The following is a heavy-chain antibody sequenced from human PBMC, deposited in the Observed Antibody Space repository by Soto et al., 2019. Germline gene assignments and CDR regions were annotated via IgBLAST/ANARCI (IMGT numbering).Heavy chain of an antibody. CDR3: ARDLYYDSSGYYLPYDY. D-gene: IGHD3-22*01. J-gene: IGHJ4*02. CDR2: ISAYNGNT. V-gene: IGHV1-18*01. CDR1: GYTFTSYG. Sequence: QVQLVQSGAEVKKPGASVKVSCKASGYTFTSYGSSWVRQAPGQGLEWMGWISAYNGNTNYAQKLQGRVTMTTDTSTSTAYMELRSLRSDDTAVYYCARDLYYDSSGYYLPYDYWGQGTLVTVSS.